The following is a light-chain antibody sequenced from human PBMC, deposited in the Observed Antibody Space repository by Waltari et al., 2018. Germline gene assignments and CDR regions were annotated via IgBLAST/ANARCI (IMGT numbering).Light chain of an antibody. V-gene: IGKV3-15*01. Sequence: VLTQSPATLSVSPGDTVTLSCRASQSVRSDLAWYQQQPGQAPRLLIYDSSTRATGIPARFIGSGSGTDFTLTISSLQSEDFGVYYCQQYQNWPPWTFGQGTKVEIE. CDR2: DSS. J-gene: IGKJ1*01. CDR3: QQYQNWPPWT. CDR1: QSVRSD.